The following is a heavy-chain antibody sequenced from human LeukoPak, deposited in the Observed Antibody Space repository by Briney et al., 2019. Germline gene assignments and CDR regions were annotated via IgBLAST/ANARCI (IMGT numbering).Heavy chain of an antibody. CDR1: GGTFSSYA. CDR2: IIPILGTA. V-gene: IGHV1-69*05. CDR3: ARAGGGHSSSWYYFDY. Sequence: SVKVSCKASGGTFSSYAISWVRQAPGQGLEWMGGIIPILGTANHAQKFQGRVTITTDESTSTAYMELSSLRSEDTAVYYCARAGGGHSSSWYYFDYWGQGTLVTVSS. J-gene: IGHJ4*02. D-gene: IGHD6-13*01.